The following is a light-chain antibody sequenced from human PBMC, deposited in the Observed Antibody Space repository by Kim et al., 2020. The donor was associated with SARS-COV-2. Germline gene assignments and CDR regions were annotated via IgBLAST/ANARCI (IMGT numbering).Light chain of an antibody. Sequence: DIQMTQSPSSLSASVGDRVTVTCQASQDIRDSLNWYQQKPGRAPYLLIYDASNLETGVPSRFSGSGSGTDFTFTITSLQPDDVATYYCQQYHHLPITFGQGTRLEIK. V-gene: IGKV1-33*01. J-gene: IGKJ5*01. CDR2: DAS. CDR3: QQYHHLPIT. CDR1: QDIRDS.